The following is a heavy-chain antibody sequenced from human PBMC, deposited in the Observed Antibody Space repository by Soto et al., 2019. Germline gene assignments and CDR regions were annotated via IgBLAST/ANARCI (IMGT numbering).Heavy chain of an antibody. J-gene: IGHJ6*03. V-gene: IGHV4-39*01. CDR1: GGSVRGSRYY. D-gene: IGHD4-4*01. CDR3: ARLDYSNVSSTYYYYIDG. Sequence: QLQLQESGPGLVKSSETLSLTCTVSGGSVRGSRYYWGWIRQPPGKGLEWIGSVYFSGNTHDNPSLQSRVTISCDPSTTQFSLRLSSGTAADTAMYFCARLDYSNVSSTYYYYIDGWGKGTTVTVS. CDR2: VYFSGNT.